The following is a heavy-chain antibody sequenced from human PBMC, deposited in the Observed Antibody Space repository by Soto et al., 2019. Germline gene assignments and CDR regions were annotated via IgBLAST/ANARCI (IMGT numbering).Heavy chain of an antibody. V-gene: IGHV4-39*01. D-gene: IGHD1-1*01. Sequence: SETLSLTCTVSGGSVSDSSFYWGWVRQPPWKGLEWIGSISYGGYTYYIPSLKSRVTMSVDTSTNQLSLNLYSVTAADTALYFCARHRRETGTFAQPLDSWGQGXLVTVYS. CDR1: GGSVSDSSFY. CDR2: ISYGGYT. CDR3: ARHRRETGTFAQPLDS. J-gene: IGHJ4*02.